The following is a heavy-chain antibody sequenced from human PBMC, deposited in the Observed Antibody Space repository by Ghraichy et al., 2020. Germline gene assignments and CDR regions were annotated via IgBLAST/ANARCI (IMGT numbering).Heavy chain of an antibody. CDR2: ISGSGGST. CDR3: AKQLGLDSSGYHDAFDI. J-gene: IGHJ3*02. V-gene: IGHV3-23*01. CDR1: GFTFSSYA. Sequence: LSLTCAASGFTFSSYAMSWVRQAPGKGLEWVSAISGSGGSTYYADSVKGRFTISRDNSKNTLYLQMNSLRAEDTAVYYCAKQLGLDSSGYHDAFDIWGQGTMVTVSS. D-gene: IGHD3-22*01.